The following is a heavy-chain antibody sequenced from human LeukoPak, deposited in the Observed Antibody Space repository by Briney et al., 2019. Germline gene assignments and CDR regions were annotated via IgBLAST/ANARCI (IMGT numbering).Heavy chain of an antibody. J-gene: IGHJ4*02. CDR1: DASISGYY. Sequence: SETLSLTCTVSDASISGYYCSWIRQPPGKGLEWIGSIHFSGSTNYNPSLRSRVTISVDTSKNQLSLKLSSVTAADTAVYYCARDLGGIYFDYWGQGTLVTVSS. CDR2: IHFSGST. V-gene: IGHV4-59*01. D-gene: IGHD1-26*01. CDR3: ARDLGGIYFDY.